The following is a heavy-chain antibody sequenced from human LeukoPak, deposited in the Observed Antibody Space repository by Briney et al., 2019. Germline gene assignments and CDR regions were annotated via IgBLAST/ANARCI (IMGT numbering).Heavy chain of an antibody. CDR1: GFTLNTFA. D-gene: IGHD1-14*01. V-gene: IGHV3-30-3*01. J-gene: IGHJ4*02. CDR3: ARGTRAFDY. CDR2: ISYDSSNY. Sequence: GRSLRLSCAASGFTLNTFAMHWVRQAPGRGLEWVAVISYDSSNYYYADSVKGRFTISRDNSRNSLYLQMNSLRAEDTAVYYCARGTRAFDYWGQGTLVTVSS.